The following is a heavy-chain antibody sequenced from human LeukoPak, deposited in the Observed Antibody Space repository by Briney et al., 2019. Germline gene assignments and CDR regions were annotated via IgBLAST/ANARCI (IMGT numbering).Heavy chain of an antibody. J-gene: IGHJ4*02. CDR3: ARAQYYYDSSGYPDY. D-gene: IGHD3-22*01. V-gene: IGHV3-48*04. Sequence: GGSLRLSCAASGFTFSSYSMNWVRQAPGKGLEWVSYISSSGSTIYYADSVKGRFTISRDNAKNSLYLQMNSLRAEDTAVYYCARAQYYYDSSGYPDYWGQGTLVTVSS. CDR1: GFTFSSYS. CDR2: ISSSGSTI.